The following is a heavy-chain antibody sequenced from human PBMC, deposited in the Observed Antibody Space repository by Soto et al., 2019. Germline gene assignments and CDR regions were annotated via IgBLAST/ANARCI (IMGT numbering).Heavy chain of an antibody. CDR1: GGSMSGYY. CDR3: ARAFAGTGAYWYFDL. CDR2: IYYSGST. D-gene: IGHD2-8*02. V-gene: IGHV4-59*01. J-gene: IGHJ2*01. Sequence: QVQLQESGPGLVKPSETLSLSCAVSGGSMSGYYWTWIQQPPGKGLEWIGYIYYSGSTHYTPSLKSRVTMSLDTSKNQFSLDLTSVTAADTAVYYCARAFAGTGAYWYFDLWGRGTLVTVSS.